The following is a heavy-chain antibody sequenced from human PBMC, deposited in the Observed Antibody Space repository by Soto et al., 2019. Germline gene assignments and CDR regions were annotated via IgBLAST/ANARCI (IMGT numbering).Heavy chain of an antibody. J-gene: IGHJ3*01. D-gene: IGHD6-13*01. CDR1: GFTVSSDP. CDR2: MYYGGTT. Sequence: QLVETGGGLIQPGGSLRLSCAASGFTVSSDPMSWVRQAPGKGLEWISVMYYGGTTYYADSVQGRFTISRDSSTNTLYLQMTDLRADDTAVYYCAREAAGFDLWGQGTMVTVSS. CDR3: AREAAGFDL. V-gene: IGHV3-53*02.